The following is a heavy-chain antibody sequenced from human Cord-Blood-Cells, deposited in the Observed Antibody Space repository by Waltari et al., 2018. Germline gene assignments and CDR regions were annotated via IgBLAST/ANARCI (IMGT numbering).Heavy chain of an antibody. J-gene: IGHJ1*01. CDR3: GSWPEGLLLLDFHH. D-gene: IGHD3-3*01. CDR1: GYTLTELS. CDR2: FAPGERET. V-gene: IGHV1-24*01. Sequence: QVPLVQSGAEVKKPGASVKVSCKVSGYTLTELSMHWVRQAPGKGLEWMGGFAPGERETIDAQTVQGRVTMTADTSTDPAYMELSSLRSEDTAVYYCGSWPEGLLLLDFHHGGQGTLVTVSS.